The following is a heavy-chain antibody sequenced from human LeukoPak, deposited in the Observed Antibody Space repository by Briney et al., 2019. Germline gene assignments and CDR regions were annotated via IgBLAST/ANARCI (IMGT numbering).Heavy chain of an antibody. CDR1: GYTFTSYG. V-gene: IGHV1-18*01. Sequence: GASVKVSCKASGYTFTSYGISWVRQAPGQGLEWMGWISAYHGNTNYAQKLQGRVTMTTDTSTSTAYMELRSLRSDDTAVYYCATDRSVHIAAAGTSISGFDYWGQGTRVTVSS. CDR3: ATDRSVHIAAAGTSISGFDY. J-gene: IGHJ4*02. D-gene: IGHD6-13*01. CDR2: ISAYHGNT.